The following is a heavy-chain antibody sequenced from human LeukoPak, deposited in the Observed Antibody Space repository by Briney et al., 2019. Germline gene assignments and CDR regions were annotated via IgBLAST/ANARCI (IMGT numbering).Heavy chain of an antibody. CDR1: GGSFSGYY. CDR3: ARVNSGSFYIDY. V-gene: IGHV4-34*01. D-gene: IGHD1-26*01. J-gene: IGHJ4*02. CDR2: INHSGST. Sequence: SETLSLTCAVYGGSFSGYYWSWIRQPPGKGLEWIGEINHSGSTNYNPSLKSRVTISVDTSKNQFSLKLSSVTAADTAVYYCARVNSGSFYIDYWGQGTLVTVSS.